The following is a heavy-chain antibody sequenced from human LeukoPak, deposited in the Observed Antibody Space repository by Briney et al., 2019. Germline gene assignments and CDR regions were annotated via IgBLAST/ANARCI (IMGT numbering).Heavy chain of an antibody. CDR2: INPSGGST. CDR3: ARARDIFVVVPAANAFDI. CDR1: GYTFTGYY. V-gene: IGHV1-46*03. J-gene: IGHJ3*02. D-gene: IGHD2-2*01. Sequence: ASVKVSCKASGYTFTGYYMHWVRQAPGQGLEWMGIINPSGGSTSYAQKFQGRVTMTRDTSTSTVYMELSSLRSEDTAVYYCARARDIFVVVPAANAFDIWGQGTMVTVSS.